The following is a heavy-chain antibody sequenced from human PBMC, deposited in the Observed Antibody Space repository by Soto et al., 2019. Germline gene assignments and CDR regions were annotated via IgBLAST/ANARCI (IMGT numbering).Heavy chain of an antibody. CDR1: GGSVRCGNYP. CDR3: SRGAGPPWFDP. V-gene: IGHV4-61*10. Sequence: PSETVCPTCTVSGGSVRCGNYPWSWFRQPAGKGLEWIGRVYVAGGSNYNPSLKSRATISLDRPKNQFSLRLTSVTAADTAVYFCSRGAGPPWFDPWGQGILVTVSS. CDR2: VYVAGGS. J-gene: IGHJ5*02.